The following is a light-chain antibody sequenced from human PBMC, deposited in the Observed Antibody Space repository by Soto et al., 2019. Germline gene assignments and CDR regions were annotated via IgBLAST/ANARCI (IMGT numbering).Light chain of an antibody. CDR2: GAS. Sequence: EIVLTQSPGTLSLSPGERATLSCRASQSVSSSYLAWHQQKPGQAPRLLIYGASSRATGIPDRFSGSESGTDFPLTISRLEPEDFAVYYCQQYGSSPYTFGQGTRLEIK. V-gene: IGKV3-20*01. CDR3: QQYGSSPYT. CDR1: QSVSSSY. J-gene: IGKJ2*01.